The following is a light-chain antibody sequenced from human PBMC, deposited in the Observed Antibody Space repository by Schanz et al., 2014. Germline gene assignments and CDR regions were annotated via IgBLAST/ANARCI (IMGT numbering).Light chain of an antibody. CDR1: SSDVGGYNY. V-gene: IGLV2-23*03. J-gene: IGLJ2*01. Sequence: QSALTQPPSASGSPGQSVTISCTGTSSDVGGYNYVSWYQQNPGKAPKLIIYEGSRRPSGVSNRFSGSKSGNTASLTISGLQAEDEADYYCCSYAGSSTFVVFGGGTKLTVL. CDR3: CSYAGSSTFVV. CDR2: EGS.